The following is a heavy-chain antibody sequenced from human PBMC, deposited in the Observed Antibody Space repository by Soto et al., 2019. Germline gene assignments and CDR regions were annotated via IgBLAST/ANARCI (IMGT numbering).Heavy chain of an antibody. J-gene: IGHJ4*02. D-gene: IGHD3-16*01. V-gene: IGHV1-69*02. Sequence: QVQLVQSGAEVKKPGSSVKVSCKASGGTFSSYTISWVRQAPGQGLEWMGRIIPILGIANYAQKFQGRVTITADKSTSTAYMELSSLRSEDTAVYSCASPVVGGRDYWGQGTLVTVSS. CDR1: GGTFSSYT. CDR2: IIPILGIA. CDR3: ASPVVGGRDY.